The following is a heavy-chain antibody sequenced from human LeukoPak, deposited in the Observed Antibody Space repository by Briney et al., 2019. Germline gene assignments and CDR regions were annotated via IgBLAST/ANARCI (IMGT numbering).Heavy chain of an antibody. V-gene: IGHV3-72*01. D-gene: IGHD3-16*01. CDR2: TRNKANSYTT. CDR3: AREPYDYIWGSYTPETYYFDY. J-gene: IGHJ4*02. CDR1: GFTLRDHY. Sequence: PGGSLRLSCAGSGFTLRDHYMDWVRQAPGKGLEWVGRTRNKANSYTTEYAASVKGRFTISRDDSKNSLYLQMNSLKTEDTAAYYCAREPYDYIWGSYTPETYYFDYWGQGTLVTVSS.